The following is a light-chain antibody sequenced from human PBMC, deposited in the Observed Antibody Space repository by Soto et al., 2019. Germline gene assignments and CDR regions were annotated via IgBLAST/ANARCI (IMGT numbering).Light chain of an antibody. V-gene: IGKV3-15*01. CDR1: QSVSSN. Sequence: EIVMTQSPATLSVSPGERATLSCRASQSVSSNFAWYQQKPGQAPRLLIYGASTRATGIPARFSGSGSGTDVTLTISSLRSEDFAVYDCQQYNNWLITFGQGTRLEIK. CDR2: GAS. J-gene: IGKJ5*01. CDR3: QQYNNWLIT.